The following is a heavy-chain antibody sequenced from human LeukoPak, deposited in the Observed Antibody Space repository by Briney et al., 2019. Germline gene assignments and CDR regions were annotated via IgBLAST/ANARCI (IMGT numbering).Heavy chain of an antibody. CDR3: AREPSYYYDSSGPSEHDAFDI. J-gene: IGHJ3*02. Sequence: SETLSLTCTVSGGSISSYYWSWIRQPPGKGLEWIGYIYYSGSTNYNPSLKSRVTISVDTSKNQFSLKLSSVTAADTAVYYCAREPSYYYDSSGPSEHDAFDIWGQGTMVTVSS. CDR2: IYYSGST. CDR1: GGSISSYY. D-gene: IGHD3-22*01. V-gene: IGHV4-59*01.